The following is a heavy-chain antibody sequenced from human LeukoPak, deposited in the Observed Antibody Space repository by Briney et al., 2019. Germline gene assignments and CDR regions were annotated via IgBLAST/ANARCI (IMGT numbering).Heavy chain of an antibody. D-gene: IGHD3-22*01. CDR2: INHSGST. Sequence: NPSETLSLTCAVYGGSFSGYYWSWIRQPPGKGLGWIGEINHSGSTNYNPSLKSRVTISVDTSKNQFSLRLSSVTAADTAVYFCANYYDTSGYSNWGQGTLVTVSS. CDR3: ANYYDTSGYSN. J-gene: IGHJ4*02. CDR1: GGSFSGYY. V-gene: IGHV4-34*01.